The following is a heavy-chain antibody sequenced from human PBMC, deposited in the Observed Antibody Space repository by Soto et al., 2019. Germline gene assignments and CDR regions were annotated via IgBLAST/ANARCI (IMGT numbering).Heavy chain of an antibody. CDR2: IWYDGSNK. J-gene: IGHJ5*02. CDR1: GFTFSTYG. D-gene: IGHD6-13*01. CDR3: AKDVSWSPWFDP. V-gene: IGHV3-33*03. Sequence: PGGSLRLSCTASGFTFSTYGMHWVRQAPGKGLEWVAVIWYDGSNKYYGDSVKGRFTISRDNSKDTLYLQLNSLRAEDTAVYYCAKDVSWSPWFDPWGQGTLVTVSS.